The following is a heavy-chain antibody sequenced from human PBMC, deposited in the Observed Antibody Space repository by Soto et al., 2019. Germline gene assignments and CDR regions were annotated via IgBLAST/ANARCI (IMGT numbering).Heavy chain of an antibody. CDR3: ARDEDSSSGPYYYGMDV. CDR1: CGSISSGDYY. Sequence: VSLTCTVSCGSISSGDYYWSWIRQPPVKGLEWIGYIYYSGSTYYNPSLKSRVTISVDTSKNQFSLKLSSVTAADTAVYYCARDEDSSSGPYYYGMDVWGQGTTVTVSS. V-gene: IGHV4-30-4*01. J-gene: IGHJ6*02. D-gene: IGHD6-6*01. CDR2: IYYSGST.